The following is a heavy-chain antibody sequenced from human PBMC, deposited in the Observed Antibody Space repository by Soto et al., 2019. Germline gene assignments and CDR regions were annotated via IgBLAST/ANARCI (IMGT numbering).Heavy chain of an antibody. Sequence: GGSLRLSCAASGFTVSSNYMSWVRQAPGKGLEWVSVIYSGGSTYYADSVKGRFTISKDNSKNTLYLQMNSLRAEDTAVYYCASHTTLAYWGGDCSAFDIWGQGTMVTVSS. D-gene: IGHD2-21*02. CDR3: ASHTTLAYWGGDCSAFDI. CDR2: IYSGGST. CDR1: GFTVSSNY. J-gene: IGHJ3*02. V-gene: IGHV3-66*04.